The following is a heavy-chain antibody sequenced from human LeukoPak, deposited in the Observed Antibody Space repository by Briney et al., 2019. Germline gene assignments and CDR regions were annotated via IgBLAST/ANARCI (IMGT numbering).Heavy chain of an antibody. J-gene: IGHJ3*02. Sequence: SETLSLTCTVSGGSISSSSYYWGWIHQPPGKGLEWIGSIYYSGSTYYNPSLKSRVTISVDTSKNQFSLKLSSVTAADTAVYYCARIYGRGAFDIWGQGTMVTVSS. CDR3: ARIYGRGAFDI. CDR1: GGSISSSSYY. V-gene: IGHV4-39*01. CDR2: IYYSGST. D-gene: IGHD5-12*01.